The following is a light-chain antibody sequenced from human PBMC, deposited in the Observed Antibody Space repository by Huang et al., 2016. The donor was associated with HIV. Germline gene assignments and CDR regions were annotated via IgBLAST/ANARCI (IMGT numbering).Light chain of an antibody. CDR3: QQRTNWPPLIT. J-gene: IGKJ5*01. CDR2: DSS. CDR1: QSVNLY. Sequence: EIVLTQSPATLSLSPGGRATLSCRASQSVNLYLAVYLQKPGQAPRRLIYDSSNRAPVTPARFSCGGSGTDFALTIDGLAPEDFAVYYCQQRTNWPPLITFGQGTRL. V-gene: IGKV3-11*01.